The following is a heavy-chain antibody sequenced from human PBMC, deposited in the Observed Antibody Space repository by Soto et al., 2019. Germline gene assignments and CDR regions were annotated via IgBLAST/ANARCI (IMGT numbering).Heavy chain of an antibody. J-gene: IGHJ6*02. CDR1: GGSFSGYY. Sequence: LSLTCAVYGGSFSGYYWSWIRQPPGKGLEWIGEINHSGSTNYNPSLKSRVTISVDTSKNQFSLKLSSVTAADTAVYYCARGRITMVRGVIIRSNYYYYGMDVWAQVTTLTVSS. CDR2: INHSGST. D-gene: IGHD3-10*01. V-gene: IGHV4-34*01. CDR3: ARGRITMVRGVIIRSNYYYYGMDV.